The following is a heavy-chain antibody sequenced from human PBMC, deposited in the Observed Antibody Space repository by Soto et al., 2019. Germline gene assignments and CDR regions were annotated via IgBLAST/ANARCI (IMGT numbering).Heavy chain of an antibody. D-gene: IGHD3-3*01. Sequence: PGGSLRLSCAASGCTFSSYAMHWVRQAPGKGLEWVAVISYDGSNKYYADSVKGRFTISRDNSKNTLYLQMNSLRAEDTAVYYCARGYYDFWSGYYTQSGWFDPWGQGTLVTVSS. J-gene: IGHJ5*02. CDR1: GCTFSSYA. V-gene: IGHV3-30-3*01. CDR2: ISYDGSNK. CDR3: ARGYYDFWSGYYTQSGWFDP.